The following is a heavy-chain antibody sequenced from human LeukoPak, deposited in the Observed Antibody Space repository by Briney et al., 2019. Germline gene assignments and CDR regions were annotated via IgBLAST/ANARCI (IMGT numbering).Heavy chain of an antibody. CDR3: ASTSCFSCPLDY. Sequence: GGSLRLSCAASGFTFSTYTMNWVRQAPGKGLEWVSSITSSSNYIYYADSVKGRFTISRDNAKNSLYLRMNSLRAEDTAVYYCASTSCFSCPLDYWGQGTLVTVSS. V-gene: IGHV3-21*01. J-gene: IGHJ4*02. CDR1: GFTFSTYT. D-gene: IGHD2-2*01. CDR2: ITSSSNYI.